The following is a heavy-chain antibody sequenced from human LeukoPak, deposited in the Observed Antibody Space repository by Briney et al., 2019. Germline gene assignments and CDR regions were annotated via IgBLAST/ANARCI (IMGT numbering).Heavy chain of an antibody. J-gene: IGHJ4*02. V-gene: IGHV3-30*18. CDR1: GLTFSSYG. Sequence: GGSLRLSCAASGLTFSSYGMHWVRQAPGKGLEWVAVISYDGSNKYYADSVRGRFTISRDNSKNTLYLQMNSLRAEDTAVYYCANPGGSYFHWGQGTLVTVSS. CDR3: ANPGGSYFH. D-gene: IGHD1-26*01. CDR2: ISYDGSNK.